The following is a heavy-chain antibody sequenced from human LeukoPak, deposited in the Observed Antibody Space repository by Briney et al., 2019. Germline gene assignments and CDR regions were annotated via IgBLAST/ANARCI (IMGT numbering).Heavy chain of an antibody. Sequence: SVKVSCKASGGTFSSYAISWVRQAPGQGLEWLGGIIPIFGTANYAQKFQSRVTITADKSTSTAYMELSSLRSEDTAVYYCARDLCSSTSCQLDYWGQGTLVTVSS. D-gene: IGHD2-2*01. CDR2: IIPIFGTA. J-gene: IGHJ4*02. V-gene: IGHV1-69*06. CDR3: ARDLCSSTSCQLDY. CDR1: GGTFSSYA.